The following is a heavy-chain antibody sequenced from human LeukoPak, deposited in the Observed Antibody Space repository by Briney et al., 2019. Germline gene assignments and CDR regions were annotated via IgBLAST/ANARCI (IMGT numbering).Heavy chain of an antibody. J-gene: IGHJ5*02. Sequence: NSGRSLRLSCAASGFTFSDYYMSRIRQAPGKGLEWVSYISSSSSYTNYADSVKGRFTISRDNAKNSLYLQMNSLRAEDTAVYYCARSPRYCSSTSCQGGNWFDPWGQGTLVTVSS. CDR2: ISSSSSYT. CDR3: ARSPRYCSSTSCQGGNWFDP. V-gene: IGHV3-11*03. CDR1: GFTFSDYY. D-gene: IGHD2-2*01.